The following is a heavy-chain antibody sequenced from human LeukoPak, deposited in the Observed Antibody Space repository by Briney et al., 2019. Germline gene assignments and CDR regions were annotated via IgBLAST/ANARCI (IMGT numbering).Heavy chain of an antibody. J-gene: IGHJ4*02. D-gene: IGHD6-13*01. V-gene: IGHV4-34*01. CDR2: INHSGST. Sequence: SETLSLTCTVSGGSISSYYWSWIRQPPGKGLEWIGEINHSGSTNYNPSLKSRVTISVDTSKNQFSLKLSSVTAADTAVYYCARQPPYSSSWYYFDYWGQGTLVTVSS. CDR3: ARQPPYSSSWYYFDY. CDR1: GGSISSYY.